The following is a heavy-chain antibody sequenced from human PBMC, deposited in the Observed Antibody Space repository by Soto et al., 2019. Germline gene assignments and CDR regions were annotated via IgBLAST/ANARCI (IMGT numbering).Heavy chain of an antibody. Sequence: ASVKVSCKASGYTFTSYGISWVRQAPGRGLEWMGWISAYNGNTNYAQKLQGRVTMTTDTSTSTAYMELRSLRSDDTAVYYCARDTVYYYDSSGYSAFDYWGQGTLVTVSS. CDR3: ARDTVYYYDSSGYSAFDY. J-gene: IGHJ4*02. CDR2: ISAYNGNT. CDR1: GYTFTSYG. V-gene: IGHV1-18*04. D-gene: IGHD3-22*01.